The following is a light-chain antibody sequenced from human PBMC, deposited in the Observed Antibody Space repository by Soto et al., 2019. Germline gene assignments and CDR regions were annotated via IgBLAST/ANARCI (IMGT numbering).Light chain of an antibody. V-gene: IGKV1-5*01. CDR1: QSISSW. Sequence: DIQMSQSPATLSASVGDRVTITCRASQSISSWLAWCRQKPGKALQLLIYDASSLECGAPARFNGSGSGTEFSINMSSLKPDDFAIYYCQQYNSYPWTFGQGTKVEIK. CDR2: DAS. CDR3: QQYNSYPWT. J-gene: IGKJ1*01.